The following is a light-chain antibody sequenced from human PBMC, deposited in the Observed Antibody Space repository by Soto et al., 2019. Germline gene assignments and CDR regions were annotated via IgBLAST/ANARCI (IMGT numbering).Light chain of an antibody. V-gene: IGKV1-27*01. CDR3: QKYNTAPLT. CDR1: QSFSTS. J-gene: IGKJ4*01. Sequence: DLQMTQSPSSLSASVGDRVTITCRASQSFSTSLAWYQPKPGKVPKLLISGISTLQSGVPSRFSGSGYGTEFTLTISNLQPEDVATYYCQKYNTAPLTFGGGTKVDIK. CDR2: GIS.